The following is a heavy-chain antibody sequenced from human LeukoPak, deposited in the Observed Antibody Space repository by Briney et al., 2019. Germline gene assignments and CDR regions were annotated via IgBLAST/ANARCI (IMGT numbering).Heavy chain of an antibody. V-gene: IGHV1-8*01. CDR1: GYTFTSYD. D-gene: IGHD6-6*01. Sequence: GASVKVSCKASGYTFTSYDINWVRQATGQGLEWMGWMNPNSGNTGYAQKFQGRVTMTRNTSISTAYMELSSLRSEDTAVYYCARRSIAARLLDYWGQGTLVTVSS. CDR3: ARRSIAARLLDY. CDR2: MNPNSGNT. J-gene: IGHJ4*02.